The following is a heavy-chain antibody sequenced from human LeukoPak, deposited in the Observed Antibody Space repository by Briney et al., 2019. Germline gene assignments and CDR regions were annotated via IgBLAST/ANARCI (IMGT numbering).Heavy chain of an antibody. CDR3: ARGLTQYDCFDP. CDR1: GFTFSSYS. CDR2: ISTSISYI. J-gene: IGHJ5*02. D-gene: IGHD2-2*01. Sequence: GGSLRLSCEASGFTFSSYSMNWVRQAPGKGLEWVSSISTSISYINYADSVKGRFTISRDNAENSLYLQMNSLRAEDTAVYYCARGLTQYDCFDPWGQGILVTVSS. V-gene: IGHV3-21*01.